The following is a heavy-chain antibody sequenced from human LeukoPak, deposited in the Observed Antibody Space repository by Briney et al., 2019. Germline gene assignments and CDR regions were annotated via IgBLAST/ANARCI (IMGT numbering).Heavy chain of an antibody. J-gene: IGHJ4*02. V-gene: IGHV3-23*01. CDR3: AKDWGSSSSFNY. D-gene: IGHD6-6*01. Sequence: GGSLRLSCAASGFTFSSYAMTWVRQAPGKGLEWVSAIGSGGSAYYADSVKGRFTISRDNSKNTLYLHMNSLRAEDTAVYYCAKDWGSSSSFNYWGQGTLVTVSS. CDR1: GFTFSSYA. CDR2: IGSGGSA.